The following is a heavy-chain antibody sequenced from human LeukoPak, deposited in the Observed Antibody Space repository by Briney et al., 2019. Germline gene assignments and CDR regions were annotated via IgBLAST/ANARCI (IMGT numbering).Heavy chain of an antibody. CDR3: ARDLRSGYRSYYYGMDV. CDR2: INSDGSST. Sequence: GGSLRLSCAASGFTFSSYWMHWVRQAPGKGLVWVSRINSDGSSTSYADSVKGRFTISRDNAKNTLCLQMNSLRAEDTAVYYCARDLRSGYRSYYYGMDVWGQGTTVTVSS. V-gene: IGHV3-74*01. J-gene: IGHJ6*02. CDR1: GFTFSSYW. D-gene: IGHD3-22*01.